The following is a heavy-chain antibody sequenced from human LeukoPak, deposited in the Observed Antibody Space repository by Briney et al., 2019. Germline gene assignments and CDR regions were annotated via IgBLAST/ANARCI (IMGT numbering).Heavy chain of an antibody. CDR2: SYSGGNA. CDR1: GASTSAYY. CDR3: AHSKRGGGYYINAFAV. D-gene: IGHD1-26*01. V-gene: IGHV4-59*01. J-gene: IGHJ3*01. Sequence: SETLSLTCTVSGASTSAYYWSWIRQPPGKGLEWIGYSYSGGNANYNPSLKSRVTISVDTSENQFSLRLTSVTAADTAIYFCAHSKRGGGYYINAFAVWGQGALVTISS.